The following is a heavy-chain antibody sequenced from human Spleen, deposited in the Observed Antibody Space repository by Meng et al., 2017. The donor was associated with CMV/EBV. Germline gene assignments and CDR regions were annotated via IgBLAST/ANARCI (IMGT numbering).Heavy chain of an antibody. V-gene: IGHV1-69*02. CDR3: ARGQLPAYCFHH. J-gene: IGHJ4*02. CDR2: IIDILGIE. Sequence: CQVSGTTFGSSTFSWVRPAPGQGLEWMGRIIDILGIEEYSQKLQGGVTITADRSTNTVYMELSSLTSEDTAVYYCARGQLPAYCFHHWGRGTLVTVSS. D-gene: IGHD2/OR15-2a*01. CDR1: GTTFGSST.